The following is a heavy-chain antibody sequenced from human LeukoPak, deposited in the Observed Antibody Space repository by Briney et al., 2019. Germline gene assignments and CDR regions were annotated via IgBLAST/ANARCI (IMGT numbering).Heavy chain of an antibody. CDR2: IIPISGTA. V-gene: IGHV1-69*05. Sequence: SVKVSCKASGGTFSSHAIASVRQAPGQGPEWMGGIIPISGTANYAQKFQGRVTITTDESTSTAYMELSSLTSDDTAVYYCARGLQYQLLKALGYYYMDVWGEGTTVTVSS. CDR3: ARGLQYQLLKALGYYYMDV. J-gene: IGHJ6*03. D-gene: IGHD2-2*01. CDR1: GGTFSSHA.